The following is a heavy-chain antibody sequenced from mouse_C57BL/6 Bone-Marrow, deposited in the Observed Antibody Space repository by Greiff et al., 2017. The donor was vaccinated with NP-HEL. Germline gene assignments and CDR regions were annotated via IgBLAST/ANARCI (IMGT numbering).Heavy chain of an antibody. V-gene: IGHV1-5*01. CDR3: TRGGRGRDWYFGG. J-gene: IGHJ1*03. Sequence: EVQLQQSGTVLVRPGASVKMSCKTSGYTFTSYWMHWVQQRPGQGLEWIGAIYPGDSDTSSNQKFKGKANMTAVTAASTAYREISSLTDEDSAVCYCTRGGRGRDWYFGGWGTGATVTVAS. D-gene: IGHD1-1*01. CDR2: IYPGDSDT. CDR1: GYTFTSYW.